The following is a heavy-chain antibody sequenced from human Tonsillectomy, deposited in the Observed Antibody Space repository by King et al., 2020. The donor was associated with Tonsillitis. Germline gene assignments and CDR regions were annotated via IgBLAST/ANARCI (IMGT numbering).Heavy chain of an antibody. CDR1: GFTFSSYG. J-gene: IGHJ4*02. CDR3: ANLGPDVDTAMAIFDY. D-gene: IGHD5-18*01. CDR2: IRYDGSNK. Sequence: QVQLVESGGGVVQPGGSLRLSCAASGFTFSSYGMHWVRQAPGKGLEWVAFIRYDGSNKYYADSVKGRFTISRDNSKNTLYLQMNSLRAEDTAVYYCANLGPDVDTAMAIFDYWGQGTLVTVSS. V-gene: IGHV3-30*02.